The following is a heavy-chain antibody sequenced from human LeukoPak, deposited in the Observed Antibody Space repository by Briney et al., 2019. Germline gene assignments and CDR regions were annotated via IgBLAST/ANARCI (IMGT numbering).Heavy chain of an antibody. CDR3: GTWAFYHGLDV. Sequence: GGSLILSWSGTGFTLDAYSRHWCRQARGEGLEWLSHISADGGRTYYADSVKGRFTIYRDNSSNPLYLEMTSLRAEDSALSYCGTWAFYHGLDVWGRGPTVTVSS. V-gene: IGHV3-43*02. J-gene: IGHJ6*02. CDR1: GFTLDAYS. CDR2: ISADGGRT. D-gene: IGHD1-26*01.